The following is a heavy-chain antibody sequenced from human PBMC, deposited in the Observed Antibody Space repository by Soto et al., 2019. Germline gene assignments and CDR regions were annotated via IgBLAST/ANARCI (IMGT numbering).Heavy chain of an antibody. CDR2: INHSGST. CDR1: GGSFSGYY. CDR3: ARGPLYYDILTGYHDAFDI. J-gene: IGHJ3*02. D-gene: IGHD3-9*01. Sequence: PSETLSLTYAVYGGSFSGYYWSWIRQPPGKGLEWIGEINHSGSTNYNPSLKSRVTISVDTSKNQFSLKLSSVTAADTAVYYCARGPLYYDILTGYHDAFDIWGQGTMVTVSS. V-gene: IGHV4-34*01.